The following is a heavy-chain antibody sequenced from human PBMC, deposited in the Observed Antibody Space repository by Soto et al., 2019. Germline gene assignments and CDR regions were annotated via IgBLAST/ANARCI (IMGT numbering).Heavy chain of an antibody. J-gene: IGHJ6*02. V-gene: IGHV1-18*04. CDR1: GYTFTSYG. Sequence: QVQLVQSGAEVKKPGASVKVSCKASGYTFTSYGISWVRQAPGQGLEWMGWISAYNGNTNYAQKLQGRVTMTTDTATSTADMELRSLRSDDTAVYYCASGRDNYYDSSGYPRHYGMDVWGQGTTVTVSS. D-gene: IGHD3-22*01. CDR2: ISAYNGNT. CDR3: ASGRDNYYDSSGYPRHYGMDV.